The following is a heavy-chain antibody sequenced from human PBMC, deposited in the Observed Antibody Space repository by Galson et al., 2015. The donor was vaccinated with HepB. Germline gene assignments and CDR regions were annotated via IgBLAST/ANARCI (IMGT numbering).Heavy chain of an antibody. CDR3: ARRGYDILTDSRGWFDP. J-gene: IGHJ5*02. CDR1: GGSISSYC. CDR2: MCYTGST. D-gene: IGHD3-9*01. Sequence: TLSLTCTVSGGSISSYCWGWIRRPPGKGLEWIGYMCYTGSTDYNPSLKSRVTISLDTSKNQFSLKLSSLTAADTAMYYCARRGYDILTDSRGWFDPWGQGTLVTVSS. V-gene: IGHV4-59*08.